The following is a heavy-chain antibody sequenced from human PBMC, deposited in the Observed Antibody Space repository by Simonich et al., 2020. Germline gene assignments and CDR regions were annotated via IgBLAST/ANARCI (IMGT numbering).Heavy chain of an antibody. D-gene: IGHD6-6*01. V-gene: IGHV3-48*03. Sequence: EVQLVESGGGLVQPGGSLRLSCAASGFTFSSYEMNWVRQAPGKGLELVSYISSSGSTKYYADSVKGRFTISRDNAKNSLYLQMNSLRAEDTAVYYCARDLYSSSSAFDIWGQGTMVTVSS. J-gene: IGHJ3*02. CDR1: GFTFSSYE. CDR3: ARDLYSSSSAFDI. CDR2: ISSSGSTK.